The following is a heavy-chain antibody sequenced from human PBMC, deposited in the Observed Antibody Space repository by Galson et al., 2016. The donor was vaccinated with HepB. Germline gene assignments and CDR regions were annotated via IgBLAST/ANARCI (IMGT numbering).Heavy chain of an antibody. V-gene: IGHV1-8*01. CDR3: ARERFTSSADAFEI. Sequence: SVKVSCKASGYSFTNYDINWVRQTTGQGLEWMGWMNPNNGNTGYAQKFQGRVTMTGDTSTSTAYLEVSSLTFEDTATYHCARERFTSSADAFEIWGQGTVITVS. CDR2: MNPNNGNT. CDR1: GYSFTNYD. D-gene: IGHD6-19*01. J-gene: IGHJ3*02.